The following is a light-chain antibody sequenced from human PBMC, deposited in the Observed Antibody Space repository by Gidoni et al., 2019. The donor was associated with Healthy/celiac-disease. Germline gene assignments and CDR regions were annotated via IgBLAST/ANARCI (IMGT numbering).Light chain of an antibody. Sequence: DIKMTKSPSSLSASVGDRVTITCRASQSISSYLNWYQQKPGKAPKLLIYAASSLQSGVPSRFSGSGSGTDFTLTISSLQPEDFATYYCQQSYSTLFTFGQGTRLEIK. CDR1: QSISSY. CDR2: AAS. V-gene: IGKV1-39*01. J-gene: IGKJ5*01. CDR3: QQSYSTLFT.